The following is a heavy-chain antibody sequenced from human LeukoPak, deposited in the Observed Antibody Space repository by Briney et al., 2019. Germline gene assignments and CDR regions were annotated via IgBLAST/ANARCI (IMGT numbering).Heavy chain of an antibody. D-gene: IGHD4/OR15-4a*01. CDR3: ARDTSYNYGAHAMDV. J-gene: IGHJ6*02. CDR2: ISGSGVNT. Sequence: GGSLRLSCAASGFTFDNYAMNWVRQAPGKGLEWVLGISGSGVNTYYADSVKGRFPISRDNSKNTLYLQLNSLRGEDKAIYYCARDTSYNYGAHAMDVWGQGTTVTVSS. V-gene: IGHV3-23*01. CDR1: GFTFDNYA.